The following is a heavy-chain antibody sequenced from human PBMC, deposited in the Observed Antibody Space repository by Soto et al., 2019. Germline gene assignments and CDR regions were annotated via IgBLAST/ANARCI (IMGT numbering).Heavy chain of an antibody. Sequence: PGGSLRLSCTASGFTFSNYIMNWVRQAPGRGLEWVASISGSGTYIHYTDLLRGRFTISRDNARNTLHLQVSSLRVEDTAVYYCVTTVVVAGTEVCDNWGQGTLVTVSS. V-gene: IGHV3-21*01. CDR1: GFTFSNYI. J-gene: IGHJ4*02. CDR3: VTTVVVAGTEVCDN. CDR2: ISGSGTYI. D-gene: IGHD6-19*01.